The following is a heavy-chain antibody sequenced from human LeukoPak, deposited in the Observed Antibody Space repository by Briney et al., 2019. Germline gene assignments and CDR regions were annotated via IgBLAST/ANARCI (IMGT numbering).Heavy chain of an antibody. CDR3: ARQPSYCGGDCYSDYYYYYMDV. CDR2: ISSSGSTI. J-gene: IGHJ6*03. V-gene: IGHV3-48*04. D-gene: IGHD2-21*01. Sequence: GGSLRLSCAASGFTFSSYSMNWVRKAPGKGLGWVSYISSSGSTIYYADSVKGRFTISRDNAKNSLYLQMNSLRAEDTAVYYCARQPSYCGGDCYSDYYYYYMDVWGKGTTVTVSS. CDR1: GFTFSSYS.